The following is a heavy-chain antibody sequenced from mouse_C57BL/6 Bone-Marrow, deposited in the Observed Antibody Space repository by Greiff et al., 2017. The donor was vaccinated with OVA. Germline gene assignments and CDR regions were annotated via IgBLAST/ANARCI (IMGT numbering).Heavy chain of an antibody. Sequence: VHVKQSGAELVRPGASVKLSCTASGFNIKDDYMHWVKQRPEQGLEWIGWIDPENGDTEYASKFQGKATITADTSSNPAYLQLSSLTSEDTAVYYCTTGSNGAYWGQGTLVTVSA. D-gene: IGHD2-5*01. J-gene: IGHJ3*01. CDR2: IDPENGDT. CDR1: GFNIKDDY. V-gene: IGHV14-4*01. CDR3: TTGSNGAY.